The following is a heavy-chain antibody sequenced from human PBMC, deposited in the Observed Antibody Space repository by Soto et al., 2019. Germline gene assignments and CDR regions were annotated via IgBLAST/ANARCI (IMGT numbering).Heavy chain of an antibody. Sequence: KPSETLSLTCAVSGGSISSSNWWSWVRQPPGKGLEWIGEIYHSGSTNYNPSLKSRVTISVDKSKNQFSLKLSSVAAADTAVYYCARVAVAAYYYYYGMDVWGQGTTVTVSS. CDR2: IYHSGST. CDR3: ARVAVAAYYYYYGMDV. J-gene: IGHJ6*02. V-gene: IGHV4-4*02. D-gene: IGHD6-19*01. CDR1: GGSISSSNW.